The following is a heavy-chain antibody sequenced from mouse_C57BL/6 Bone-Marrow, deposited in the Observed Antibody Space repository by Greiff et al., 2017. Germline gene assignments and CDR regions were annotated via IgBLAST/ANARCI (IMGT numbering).Heavy chain of an antibody. CDR1: GYTFTDYY. CDR3: LDSSVIYAMDY. V-gene: IGHV1-19*01. CDR2: INPYNGGT. Sequence: VQLKESGPVLVKPGASVKMSCKASGYTFTDYYMNWVKQSHGKSLEWIGVINPYNGGTSYNQKFKGKATLTVDKSSSTAYMELNSLTSEDSAVYYCLDSSVIYAMDYWGQGTSVTVSS. J-gene: IGHJ4*01. D-gene: IGHD3-2*02.